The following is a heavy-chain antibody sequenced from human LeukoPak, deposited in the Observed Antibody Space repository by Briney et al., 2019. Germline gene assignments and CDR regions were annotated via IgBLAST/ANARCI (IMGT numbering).Heavy chain of an antibody. V-gene: IGHV3-21*01. Sequence: GGSLRLSCAAPGFTFSSYSMNWVRQAPGKGLEWVSSISSSSSYIYYADSVKGRFTISRDNAKNSLYLQMNSLRAEDTAVYYCARGGWTAMVTEYFQHWGQGTLVTVSS. CDR1: GFTFSSYS. J-gene: IGHJ1*01. CDR3: ARGGWTAMVTEYFQH. D-gene: IGHD5-18*01. CDR2: ISSSSSYI.